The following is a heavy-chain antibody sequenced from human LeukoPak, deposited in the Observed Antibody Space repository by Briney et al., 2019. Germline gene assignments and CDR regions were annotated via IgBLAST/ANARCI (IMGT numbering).Heavy chain of an antibody. Sequence: GGSLRLSCAASGFTFSSYSMNWVRQAPGKGLEWVSSISSSSSYIYYADSVKGRFIISRDNAKNSLYLQMNSLRAEDTAVYYCARDQGYSSGSCDYWGQGTLVTVSS. CDR3: ARDQGYSSGSCDY. D-gene: IGHD6-19*01. CDR1: GFTFSSYS. J-gene: IGHJ4*02. V-gene: IGHV3-21*01. CDR2: ISSSSSYI.